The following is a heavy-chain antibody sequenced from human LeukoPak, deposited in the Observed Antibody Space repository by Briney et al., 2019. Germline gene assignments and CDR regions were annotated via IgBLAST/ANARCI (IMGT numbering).Heavy chain of an antibody. J-gene: IGHJ4*02. D-gene: IGHD5-24*01. Sequence: ASVKVSCKASGYTFTRYGISRVRQAPGQGLEWMGWISAYNGDTNYAQKFQGRVTMTRDTSISTAYMELSRLRSDDTAVYYCARDRGRDGYNHFDYWGQGTLVTVSS. CDR2: ISAYNGDT. CDR1: GYTFTRYG. V-gene: IGHV1-18*01. CDR3: ARDRGRDGYNHFDY.